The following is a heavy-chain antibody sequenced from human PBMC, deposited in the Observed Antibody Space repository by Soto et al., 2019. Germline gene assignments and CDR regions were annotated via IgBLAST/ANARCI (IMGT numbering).Heavy chain of an antibody. Sequence: GGSLRLSCAASGFTFSNAWMSWVRQAPGKGLEWVGRIKSKTDGGTTDYAAPVKGRFTISRDDSKNTLYLQMNSLKTEDTAVYYCTTCPYCSSTSCYCYWGQGTLVTVSS. CDR2: IKSKTDGGTT. CDR3: TTCPYCSSTSCYCY. CDR1: GFTFSNAW. D-gene: IGHD2-2*01. V-gene: IGHV3-15*01. J-gene: IGHJ4*02.